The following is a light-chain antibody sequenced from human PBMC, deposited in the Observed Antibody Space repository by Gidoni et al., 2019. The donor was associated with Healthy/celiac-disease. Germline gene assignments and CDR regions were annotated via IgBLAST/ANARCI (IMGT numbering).Light chain of an antibody. CDR3: QQSYSTPYT. CDR2: AAS. V-gene: IGKV1-39*01. Sequence: DIQMTQSPSSRSASVGYRVTITCRASQSISSYLNWYQQQPGKAPKLLVYAASSLQSGVPSRFSGSVPGTDFTLTISSLQPEDFATYYCQQSYSTPYTFGQWTKLEIK. CDR1: QSISSY. J-gene: IGKJ2*01.